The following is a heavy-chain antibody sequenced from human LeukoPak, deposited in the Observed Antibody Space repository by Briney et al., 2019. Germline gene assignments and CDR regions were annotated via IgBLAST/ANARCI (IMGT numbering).Heavy chain of an antibody. D-gene: IGHD6-19*01. CDR2: LVYDARS. V-gene: IGHV3-33*01. CDR1: GFPFSSYG. CDR3: ARDLSAAFDF. J-gene: IGHJ3*01. Sequence: AGGSLRLSCAASGFPFSSYGMHWVRQAPGKGLEWVARLVYDARSDYANSVKGRFSISRGDSKNTLFLDMSNLRVEDTALYYCARDLSAAFDFWGQGTMVTVSS.